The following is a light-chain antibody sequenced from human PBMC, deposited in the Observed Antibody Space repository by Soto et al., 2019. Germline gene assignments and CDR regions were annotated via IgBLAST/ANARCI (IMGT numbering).Light chain of an antibody. V-gene: IGKV1-5*03. Sequence: DIHMTQSPSTLSGSVGYRFTITCRASRTISSWLAWYQQKPGKAPKLLIYKASTLKSGVPSRFSGSGSGTEFTLTISSLPPDDFETYYCQHYNSYSEAFGQGTKVDIK. CDR1: RTISSW. J-gene: IGKJ1*01. CDR3: QHYNSYSEA. CDR2: KAS.